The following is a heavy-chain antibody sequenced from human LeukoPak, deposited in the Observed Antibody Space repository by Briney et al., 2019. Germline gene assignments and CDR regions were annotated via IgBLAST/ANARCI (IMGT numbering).Heavy chain of an antibody. Sequence: GSLRLSCAASGFTFSSNWMSWVRQAPGKGLEWVANIKEDGSEKYNVDSVKGRFTISRDNAKNTLYLQMNSLRAEDTAVYYCARENIAAAGPNPNFDYWGQGTLVTVSS. V-gene: IGHV3-7*01. CDR3: ARENIAAAGPNPNFDY. CDR2: IKEDGSEK. CDR1: GFTFSSNW. J-gene: IGHJ4*02. D-gene: IGHD6-13*01.